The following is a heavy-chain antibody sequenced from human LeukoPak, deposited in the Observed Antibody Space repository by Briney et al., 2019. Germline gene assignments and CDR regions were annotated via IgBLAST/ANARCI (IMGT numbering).Heavy chain of an antibody. CDR1: GYTFTSYA. CDR3: AREVGATSCFDY. Sequence: GASVKVSCKASGYTFTSYAMNWVRQAPGQGLEWMGWISAYNGNTNYAQKLQGRVTMTTDTSTSTAYMELRSLRSDDTAVYYCAREVGATSCFDYWGQGTLVTVSS. D-gene: IGHD1-26*01. CDR2: ISAYNGNT. J-gene: IGHJ4*02. V-gene: IGHV1-18*01.